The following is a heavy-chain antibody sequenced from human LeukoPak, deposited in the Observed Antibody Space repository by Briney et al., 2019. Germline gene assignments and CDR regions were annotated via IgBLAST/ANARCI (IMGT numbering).Heavy chain of an antibody. Sequence: SETLSLTCTVSGGSISSYYWSWIRQPPGKGLEWIGYIYYSGSTNYNPSLKSRVTISVDTSKNQFSLKLSSVTAADTAVYYCARDRYDSSGYHHSPAGFDYWGQGTLVTVSS. D-gene: IGHD3-22*01. CDR2: IYYSGST. CDR3: ARDRYDSSGYHHSPAGFDY. J-gene: IGHJ4*02. CDR1: GGSISSYY. V-gene: IGHV4-59*01.